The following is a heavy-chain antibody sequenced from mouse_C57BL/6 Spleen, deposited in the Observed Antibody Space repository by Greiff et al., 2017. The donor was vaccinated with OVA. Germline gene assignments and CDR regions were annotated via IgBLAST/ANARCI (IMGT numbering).Heavy chain of an antibody. J-gene: IGHJ2*01. V-gene: IGHV10-3*01. Sequence: DVMLVESGGGLVQPKGSLKLSCAASGFTFNTYAMHWVRQAPGKGLEWVARIRSKSSNYATYYADSVKDRFTISRDDSQSMLYLQMNNLKTEDTAMYYCVRGELFDYYFDYWGQGTTLTVSS. CDR3: VRGELFDYYFDY. CDR2: IRSKSSNYAT. D-gene: IGHD1-1*01. CDR1: GFTFNTYA.